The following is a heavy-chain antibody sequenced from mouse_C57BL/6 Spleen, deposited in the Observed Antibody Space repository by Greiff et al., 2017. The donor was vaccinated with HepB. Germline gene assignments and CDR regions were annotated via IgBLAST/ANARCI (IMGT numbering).Heavy chain of an antibody. J-gene: IGHJ1*03. CDR2: IYPGSGNT. CDR3: ARERAFYYYGSGGFDV. V-gene: IGHV1-76*01. D-gene: IGHD1-1*01. CDR1: GYTFTDYY. Sequence: VQLQQSGAELVRPGASVKLSCKASGYTFTDYYINWVKQRPGQGLEWIARIYPGSGNTYYNEKFKGKATLTAEKSSSTAYMQLSSLTSEDSAVYCCARERAFYYYGSGGFDVWGTGTTVTVSS.